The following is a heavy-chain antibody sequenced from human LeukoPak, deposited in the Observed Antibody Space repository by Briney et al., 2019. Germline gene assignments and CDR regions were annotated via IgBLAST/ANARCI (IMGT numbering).Heavy chain of an antibody. CDR2: IYTSGST. CDR3: ARAATTVTREI. J-gene: IGHJ3*02. V-gene: IGHV4-61*02. D-gene: IGHD4-17*01. Sequence: SQTLSLTCTVSGGSISSGSYYWSWIRQPAGKGLGWIGRIYTSGSTNYNPSLKSRVTMSVDTSKNQFSLKLSSVTAADTAVYYCARAATTVTREIWGQGTMVTVSS. CDR1: GGSISSGSYY.